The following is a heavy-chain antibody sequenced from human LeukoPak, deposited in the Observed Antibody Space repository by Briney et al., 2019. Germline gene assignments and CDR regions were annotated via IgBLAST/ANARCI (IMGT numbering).Heavy chain of an antibody. J-gene: IGHJ4*02. CDR3: ARDWADRSGWYF. D-gene: IGHD6-19*01. Sequence: SVKVSCQASGGTFSSYASSGVRQAAGQELEGMGGIIPIFGTANYLQKFQGRVTITADKSTSTAYMELSSLRSEDTAVYYCARDWADRSGWYFWGQGTLVTVSS. CDR2: IIPIFGTA. CDR1: GGTFSSYA. V-gene: IGHV1-69*06.